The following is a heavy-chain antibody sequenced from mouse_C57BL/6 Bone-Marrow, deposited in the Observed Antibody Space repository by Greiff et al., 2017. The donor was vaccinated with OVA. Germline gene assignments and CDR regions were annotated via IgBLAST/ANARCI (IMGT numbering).Heavy chain of an antibody. J-gene: IGHJ4*01. V-gene: IGHV5-17*01. Sequence: EVHLVESGGGLVKPGGSLKLSCAASGFTFSDYGMHWVRQAPEKGLEWVAYISSGSSTIYYADTVKGRFTISRDNAKNTLFLQMTSLRSEDTAMYYCARNDGFFYWYAMDYWGQGTSVTVSS. D-gene: IGHD2-3*01. CDR1: GFTFSDYG. CDR2: ISSGSSTI. CDR3: ARNDGFFYWYAMDY.